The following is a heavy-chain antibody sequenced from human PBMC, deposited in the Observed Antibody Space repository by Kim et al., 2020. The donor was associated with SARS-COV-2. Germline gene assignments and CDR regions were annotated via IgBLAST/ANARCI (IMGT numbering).Heavy chain of an antibody. CDR2: INTDNGDT. V-gene: IGHV1-3*04. CDR3: GSRPGIAVAGLDF. J-gene: IGHJ4*02. CDR1: GYTFTSCA. D-gene: IGHD6-19*01. Sequence: ASVKVSCKAAGYTFTSCAMHWVRQAPGQRLEWMGWINTDNGDTKYSPKFHDRVTITRDTSASTVYMELSSLRSEDTAVYYCGSRPGIAVAGLDFWGQGTLVTVSS.